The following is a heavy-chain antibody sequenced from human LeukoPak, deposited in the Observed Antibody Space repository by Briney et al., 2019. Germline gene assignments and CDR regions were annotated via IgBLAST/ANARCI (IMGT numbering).Heavy chain of an antibody. D-gene: IGHD6-6*01. Sequence: VGSLILSCAASGFTFSSYWMSWVRQAPGKGLEWVAHIKQDGSEEYYVDPVKGRFTISRDNAKNSLYLQMNSLRAEDTAVYYCARHIRGSSSSCFDYWGEGTMVTVSS. CDR3: ARHIRGSSSSCFDY. J-gene: IGHJ4*02. CDR2: IKQDGSEE. V-gene: IGHV3-7*05. CDR1: GFTFSSYW.